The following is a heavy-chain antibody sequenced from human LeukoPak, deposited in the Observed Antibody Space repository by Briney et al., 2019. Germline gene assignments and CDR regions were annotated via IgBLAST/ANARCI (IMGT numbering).Heavy chain of an antibody. D-gene: IGHD3-10*01. CDR3: ARSSLGYWGVRGARFDN. Sequence: SQTLSLTCTVSGGSISGYYWSWIRQPPGKELDRIGYIYDSESTNYYPSLMSRVTISLDTSKNQCSLKLSSVTAADTAVDYCARSSLGYWGVRGARFDNWGQGALVTVSS. CDR1: GGSISGYY. V-gene: IGHV4-59*01. CDR2: IYDSEST. J-gene: IGHJ4*02.